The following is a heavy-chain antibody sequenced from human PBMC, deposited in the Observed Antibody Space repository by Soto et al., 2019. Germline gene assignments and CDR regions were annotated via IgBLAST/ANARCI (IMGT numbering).Heavy chain of an antibody. J-gene: IGHJ2*01. CDR1: GGTFSSYA. CDR3: TRSSYDSSGYYLYWYFDL. V-gene: IGHV1-69*01. CDR2: IIPIFGTA. D-gene: IGHD3-22*01. Sequence: QVQLVQSGAEVKKPGSSVKVSCKASGGTFSSYAISWVRQAPGQGLEWMGGIIPIFGTANYAQKFQGRVTITADESRSTAFMELSSLRSEDTAVYYCTRSSYDSSGYYLYWYFDLWGGGTLVTVSS.